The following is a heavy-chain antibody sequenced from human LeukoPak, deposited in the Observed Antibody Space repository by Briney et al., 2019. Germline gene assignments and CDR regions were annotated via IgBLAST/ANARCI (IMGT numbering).Heavy chain of an antibody. J-gene: IGHJ6*02. Sequence: RGESLKISCKGSGYSFTSYWIGWVRQMPGKGLELMGIIYPGDSDTRYSPSFQGQVTISADKSISTAYLQWSSLKASDTAMYYCASSNWGSGYYYYGMDVWGQGTTVTVSS. CDR1: GYSFTSYW. V-gene: IGHV5-51*01. CDR2: IYPGDSDT. D-gene: IGHD7-27*01. CDR3: ASSNWGSGYYYYGMDV.